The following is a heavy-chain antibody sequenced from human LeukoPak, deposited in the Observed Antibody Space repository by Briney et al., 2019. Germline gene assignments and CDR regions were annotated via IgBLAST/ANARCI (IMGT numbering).Heavy chain of an antibody. V-gene: IGHV6-1*01. CDR3: VGGNYWFDP. CDR1: GDSVSSNSAA. CDR2: TYYRSKWYN. Sequence: SQTLSLTCAISGDSVSSNSAAWTCIRQSPSRGLEWLGRTYYRSKWYNDYAVSVKSRITINPDTSKNQFSLQLNSMTPEDTAVYYCVGGNYWFDPWGQGTLVTVSS. D-gene: IGHD1-26*01. J-gene: IGHJ5*02.